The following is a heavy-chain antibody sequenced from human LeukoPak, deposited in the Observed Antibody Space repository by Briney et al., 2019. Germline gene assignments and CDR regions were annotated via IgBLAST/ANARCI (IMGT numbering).Heavy chain of an antibody. V-gene: IGHV3-15*01. D-gene: IGHD1-26*01. CDR3: TTDPNSPYSPNWFDP. Sequence: PGRSLRLSCAASGFTFSNAWMSWVRQAPGKGREWVGRIKSKTDGGTTDYAAPVKGRFTISSDDSKNTLYLQMNSLKTEDTAVYYCTTDPNSPYSPNWFDPWGQGTLVTVSS. CDR1: GFTFSNAW. J-gene: IGHJ5*02. CDR2: IKSKTDGGTT.